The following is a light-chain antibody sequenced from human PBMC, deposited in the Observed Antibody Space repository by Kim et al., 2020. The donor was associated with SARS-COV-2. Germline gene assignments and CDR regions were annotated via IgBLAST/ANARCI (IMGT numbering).Light chain of an antibody. Sequence: STGESAPLPCRARQSVTNSNFALYQHKPGQAPRLLIYGASSSATGIPDRFSGSGSGTDFTHTISRLEPEDFAVYYCQQYCGSRYTCGQGTNLDI. J-gene: IGKJ2*01. CDR2: GAS. CDR1: QSVTNSN. V-gene: IGKV3-20*01. CDR3: QQYCGSRYT.